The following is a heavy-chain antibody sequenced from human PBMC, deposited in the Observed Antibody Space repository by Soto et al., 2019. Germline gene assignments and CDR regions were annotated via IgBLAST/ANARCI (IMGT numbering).Heavy chain of an antibody. V-gene: IGHV3-23*01. CDR2: ISGSGGST. CDR3: AKDLRRDIVVSWFDP. D-gene: IGHD2-15*01. CDR1: GFTFSSYA. J-gene: IGHJ5*02. Sequence: GGSLRLSCAASGFTFSSYAMSWVRQAPGEGLEWVSAISGSGGSTYYADSVKGRLTISRDNSKNTLYLQMNSLRAEDTAVYYCAKDLRRDIVVSWFDPWGQGTLVTVSS.